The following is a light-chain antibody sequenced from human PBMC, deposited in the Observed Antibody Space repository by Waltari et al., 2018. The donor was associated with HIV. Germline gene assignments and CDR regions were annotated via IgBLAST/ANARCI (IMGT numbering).Light chain of an antibody. Sequence: EVLLTQSPGTLSLSTGDRAVFSCRASQSLSSGSLAWYQHKPGQAPRLPIYGAATMSTGIPDRFSGSVSGTYFSLTISRLDSEDFAVYYCLQYGSLPRTFGLGTKVEIK. CDR3: LQYGSLPRT. J-gene: IGKJ1*01. V-gene: IGKV3-20*01. CDR1: QSLSSGS. CDR2: GAA.